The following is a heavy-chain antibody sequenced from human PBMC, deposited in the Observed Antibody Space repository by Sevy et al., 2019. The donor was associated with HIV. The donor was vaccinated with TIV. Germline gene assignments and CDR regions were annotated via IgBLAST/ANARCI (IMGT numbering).Heavy chain of an antibody. Sequence: GGSLRLSCAASTFTFSSYSMHWVRQAPGKGLEWVSYIRSSSGTRYYADSVKGRFTISRDNAKNSLFLQMNSLRDEDTDVYYCASRGYCGGGSCYSGPNDYWGQGTLVTVSS. CDR2: IRSSSGTR. J-gene: IGHJ4*02. V-gene: IGHV3-48*02. D-gene: IGHD2-15*01. CDR1: TFTFSSYS. CDR3: ASRGYCGGGSCYSGPNDY.